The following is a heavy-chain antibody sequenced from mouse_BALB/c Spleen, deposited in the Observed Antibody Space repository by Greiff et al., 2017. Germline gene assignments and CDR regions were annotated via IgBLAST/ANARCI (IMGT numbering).Heavy chain of an antibody. J-gene: IGHJ2*01. V-gene: IGHV1S29*02. CDR1: GYTFTDYN. CDR3: ASASYGYFDY. CDR2: IYPYNGDT. D-gene: IGHD1-1*01. Sequence: EVQLQQSGPELVKPGASVKISCKASGYTFTDYNMHWVKQSHGKSLEWIGYIYPYNGDTGYNQKFKSKATLTVDNSSSTAYMELRSLTSEDSAVYYCASASYGYFDYWGQGTTLTVSS.